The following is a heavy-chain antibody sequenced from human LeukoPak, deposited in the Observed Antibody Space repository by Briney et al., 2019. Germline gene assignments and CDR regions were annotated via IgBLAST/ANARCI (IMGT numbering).Heavy chain of an antibody. D-gene: IGHD4-17*01. CDR3: AADGMNYGDFDY. Sequence: SVKVSCKASGGTFSSYVISWVRQAPRQGLEWMGRIIPIFGTTNYALKFQGRVTITTDESTSTAYMELSSLRSEDTAVYYCAADGMNYGDFDYWGQGTLVTVSS. V-gene: IGHV1-69*05. CDR1: GGTFSSYV. CDR2: IIPIFGTT. J-gene: IGHJ4*02.